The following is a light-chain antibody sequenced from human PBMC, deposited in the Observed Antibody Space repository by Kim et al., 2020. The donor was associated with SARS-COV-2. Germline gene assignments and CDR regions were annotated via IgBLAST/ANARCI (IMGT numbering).Light chain of an antibody. J-gene: IGKJ2*01. CDR2: GAS. Sequence: EIVLTQSPATLSVSPGERVTLSCRASQTVDRNLAWYQQKPGQAPRLLIYGASTRATDNPARVSGSGSGTAFTLIISSLQSEDFAVYYWQQYSHWPRDAFGQGPRREI. CDR1: QTVDRN. V-gene: IGKV3-15*01. CDR3: QQYSHWPRDA.